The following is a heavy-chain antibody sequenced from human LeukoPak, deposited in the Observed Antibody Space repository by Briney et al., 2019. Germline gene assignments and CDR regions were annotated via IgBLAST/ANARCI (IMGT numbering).Heavy chain of an antibody. D-gene: IGHD6-13*01. CDR3: AKALGAAASLSAYYYYYMDV. CDR2: ISWNSGSI. CDR1: GFTFDDYA. Sequence: GGSLRLSCAASGFTFDDYAMHWVRQAPGKGLEWVSGISWNSGSIGYADSVKGRFTISRDNAKNSLYLQMNSLRAEDTALYYCAKALGAAASLSAYYYYYMDVWGKGTTVTVS. J-gene: IGHJ6*03. V-gene: IGHV3-9*01.